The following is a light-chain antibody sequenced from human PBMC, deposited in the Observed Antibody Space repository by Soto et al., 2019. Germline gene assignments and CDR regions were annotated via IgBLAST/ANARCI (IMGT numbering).Light chain of an antibody. CDR3: QQYNTYSRA. J-gene: IGKJ1*01. V-gene: IGKV1-5*03. Sequence: DIQMTQSPSTLSASVGDRVTINCRASQSISSWLAWYQQKPGKAPKLLIYKASSLRSEIPSRFSGSGFGTEFTLTISSLQPDDFATYHCQQYNTYSRAFGQVTKV. CDR2: KAS. CDR1: QSISSW.